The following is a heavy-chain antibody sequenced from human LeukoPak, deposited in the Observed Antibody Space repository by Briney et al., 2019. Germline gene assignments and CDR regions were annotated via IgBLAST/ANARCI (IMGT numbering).Heavy chain of an antibody. Sequence: PSETLSLTCTVSGGSISSSSYYWGWIRQPPGKGLEWIGSIYYSGSTYYNPSLKSRVTISVDTSKNQFSLKLSSVTAADTAVYYCARDGMMDPRGYYFDYWGQGTLVTVSS. V-gene: IGHV4-39*07. CDR1: GGSISSSSYY. CDR2: IYYSGST. D-gene: IGHD1-1*01. CDR3: ARDGMMDPRGYYFDY. J-gene: IGHJ4*02.